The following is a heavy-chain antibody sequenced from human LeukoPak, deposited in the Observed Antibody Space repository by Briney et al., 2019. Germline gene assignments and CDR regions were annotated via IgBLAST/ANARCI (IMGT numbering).Heavy chain of an antibody. CDR3: ARAYDFWSGYYPLWFDP. V-gene: IGHV3-64*01. D-gene: IGHD3-3*01. Sequence: AGGSLRLSXAASGFTFSSYTMHWVRQTPGKGLEYVSAISSNGGSTYYANSVKGRFSISRDNSKDTLYLQMGSLRAEDMAVYYCARAYDFWSGYYPLWFDPWGQGTLVTVSS. CDR2: ISSNGGST. CDR1: GFTFSSYT. J-gene: IGHJ5*02.